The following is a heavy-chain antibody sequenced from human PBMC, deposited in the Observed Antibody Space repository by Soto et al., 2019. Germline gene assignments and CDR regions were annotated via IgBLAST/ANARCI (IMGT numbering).Heavy chain of an antibody. Sequence: QVQLVQSGAEVKKPGSSVKVXCKASGGTFSSYAISWVRQAPGQGHEWMGGIIPIFGTANYAQKFQGRVTITADEPTSTADMELSSLISEDTAVYYCARDTESSNYGDLTFDYWGQGTLVTVSS. V-gene: IGHV1-69*01. J-gene: IGHJ4*02. CDR3: ARDTESSNYGDLTFDY. CDR1: GGTFSSYA. CDR2: IIPIFGTA. D-gene: IGHD4-17*01.